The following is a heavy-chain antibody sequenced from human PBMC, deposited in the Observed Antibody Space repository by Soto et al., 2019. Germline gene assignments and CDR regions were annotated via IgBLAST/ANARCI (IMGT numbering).Heavy chain of an antibody. Sequence: PGKGLEWIAYIYYRVSTSYNPSLKSRVTISLDTSKNQFSLKLSSVTAADTAVYYFFFFQAEDGIRDTVPVSAFLLNRSSDL. CDR2: IYYRVST. J-gene: IGHJ2*01. D-gene: IGHD2-15*01. CDR3: FFFQAEDGIRDTVPVSAFLLNRSSDL. V-gene: IGHV4-59*01.